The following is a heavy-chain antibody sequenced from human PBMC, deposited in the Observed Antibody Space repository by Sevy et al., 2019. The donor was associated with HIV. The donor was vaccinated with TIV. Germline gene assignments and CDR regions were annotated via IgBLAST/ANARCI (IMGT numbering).Heavy chain of an antibody. CDR1: GYSFTSYW. J-gene: IGHJ3*02. Sequence: GESLKISCKGSGYSFTSYWIGWVRQMPGKGLEWMGIIYPGDSVTRYSPSFQGQVTISADKSISTAYLQWSSLKASDTAMYYCARSLPYYYGSRSFGDAFDIWGQGTMVTVSS. CDR3: ARSLPYYYGSRSFGDAFDI. D-gene: IGHD3-10*01. CDR2: IYPGDSVT. V-gene: IGHV5-51*01.